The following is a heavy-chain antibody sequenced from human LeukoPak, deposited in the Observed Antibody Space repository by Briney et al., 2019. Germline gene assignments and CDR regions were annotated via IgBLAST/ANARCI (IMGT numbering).Heavy chain of an antibody. CDR1: GLTFSSYW. D-gene: IGHD7-27*01. V-gene: IGHV3-74*01. CDR2: ISTDGKTT. Sequence: GGSLRLSCAASGLTFSSYWMHWVRQAPGKGLVWISCISTDGKTTRHADSVKGRFTISRDNSKNTLYLQMSRLRVDDTAVYYCVRDFKDLGQWGQGPLLTVSS. CDR3: VRDFKDLGQ. J-gene: IGHJ4*02.